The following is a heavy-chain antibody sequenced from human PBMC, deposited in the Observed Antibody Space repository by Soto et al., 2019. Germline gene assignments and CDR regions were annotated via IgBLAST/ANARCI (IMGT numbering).Heavy chain of an antibody. V-gene: IGHV1-58*01. CDR3: AARHCGGGSCYSHEEAFEG. D-gene: IGHD2-15*01. CDR2: IAVDSGKT. Sequence: SVMVSCKASGFPFKSSTVQWVRQARGQGLEWIGWIAVDSGKTKYAHLIQDRVAITRDLSTSTAYMELSSLRSEDTAVYYCAARHCGGGSCYSHEEAFEGWGQGTVVTVSS. J-gene: IGHJ3*01. CDR1: GFPFKSST.